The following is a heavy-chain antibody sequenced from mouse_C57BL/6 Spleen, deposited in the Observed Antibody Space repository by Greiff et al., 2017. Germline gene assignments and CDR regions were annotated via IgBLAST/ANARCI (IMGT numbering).Heavy chain of an antibody. Sequence: DVQLQESGPGLVKPSQSLSLTCSVTGYSITSGYYWNWIRQFPGNKLEWMGYISYDGSINYNPSLKNRISITRDTSKNQFFLKLNSVTTEDTATYYCAREGDSNGDWFAYWGQGTLVTVSA. J-gene: IGHJ3*01. D-gene: IGHD2-5*01. V-gene: IGHV3-6*01. CDR2: ISYDGSI. CDR3: AREGDSNGDWFAY. CDR1: GYSITSGYY.